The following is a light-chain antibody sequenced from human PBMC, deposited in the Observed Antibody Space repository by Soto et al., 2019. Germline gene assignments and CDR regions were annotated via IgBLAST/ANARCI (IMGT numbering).Light chain of an antibody. CDR2: SNN. Sequence: QSVLTQPPSASGTPGQRVTISSSGSSSNIGSNNVNWYQQLPGTAPKLLIYSNNQRPSGVPDRFSGSKSGTSASLAISGLQSEDEADYYCAAWDDSLNGVVFGGGTQLTVL. V-gene: IGLV1-44*01. CDR3: AAWDDSLNGVV. J-gene: IGLJ2*01. CDR1: SSNIGSNN.